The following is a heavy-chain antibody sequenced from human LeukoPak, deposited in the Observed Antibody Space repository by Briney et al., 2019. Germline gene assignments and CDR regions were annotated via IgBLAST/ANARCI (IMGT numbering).Heavy chain of an antibody. CDR3: AKDGEWELLYYFDY. CDR2: ISSSSSTI. J-gene: IGHJ4*02. D-gene: IGHD1-26*01. CDR1: GFTFSSYS. Sequence: GGSLRLSCAASGFTFSSYSMNWVRQAPGKGLEWVSYISSSSSTIYYADSVKGRFTISRDNAKNSLYLQMNSLRAEDTAVYYCAKDGEWELLYYFDYWGQGTLVTVSS. V-gene: IGHV3-48*04.